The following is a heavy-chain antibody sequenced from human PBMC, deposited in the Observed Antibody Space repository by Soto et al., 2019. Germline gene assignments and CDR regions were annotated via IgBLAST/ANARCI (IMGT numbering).Heavy chain of an antibody. CDR1: GGTVSSYA. V-gene: IGHV1-69*13. J-gene: IGHJ4*02. D-gene: IGHD3-10*01. CDR3: ARDVSSDTTGFRGYDL. CDR2: FIPIFVSA. Sequence: SVKVSCKASGGTVSSYAITWVRQAPGKGLEWMGVFIPIFVSAHYAPKFQGRITITADESTSTAYMELSGLTSEDTAIYYCARDVSSDTTGFRGYDLWGQGTQVTVS.